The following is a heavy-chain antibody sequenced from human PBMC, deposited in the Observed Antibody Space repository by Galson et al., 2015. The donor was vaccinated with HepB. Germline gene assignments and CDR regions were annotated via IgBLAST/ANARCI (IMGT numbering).Heavy chain of an antibody. CDR3: ARDNNWSGYYHWFDPWGGGFGFFDY. CDR1: GFTVSSNY. V-gene: IGHV3-53*01. Sequence: SLRLSCAASGFTVSSNYMSWVRQAPGKGLEWVSVIYSGGSTYYADSVKGRFTISRDNSKNTLYLQMNSLRAEDTAVYYCARDNNWSGYYHWFDPWGGGFGFFDYWGQGTLVTVSS. CDR2: IYSGGST. D-gene: IGHD3-3*01. J-gene: IGHJ4*02.